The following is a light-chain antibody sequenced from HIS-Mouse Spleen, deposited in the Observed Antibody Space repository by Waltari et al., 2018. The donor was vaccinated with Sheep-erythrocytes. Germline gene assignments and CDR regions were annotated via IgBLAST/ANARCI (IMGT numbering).Light chain of an antibody. CDR3: YSTDSSGNHRV. Sequence: SYALTQPPSVSVSPGQTAEITCPGELFPDKIAYGYQQKSGQAPVLVIYEDRKRPSGIPERFSGSSSGTMATLTISGAQVEDEADYYCYSTDSSGNHRVFGGGTKLTVL. CDR2: EDR. J-gene: IGLJ2*01. CDR1: LFPDKI. V-gene: IGLV3-10*01.